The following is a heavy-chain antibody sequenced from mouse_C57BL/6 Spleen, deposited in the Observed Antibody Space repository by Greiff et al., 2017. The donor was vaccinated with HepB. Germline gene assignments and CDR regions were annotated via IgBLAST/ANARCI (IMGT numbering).Heavy chain of an antibody. V-gene: IGHV3-6*01. D-gene: IGHD1-1*01. J-gene: IGHJ4*01. CDR1: GYSITSGYY. CDR3: ARERDGTTVVEGCAMDY. CDR2: ISYDGSN. Sequence: VQLKESGPGLVKPSQSLSLTCSVTGYSITSGYYWNWIRQFPGNKLEWMGYISYDGSNNYNPSLKNRITITRDTSKNQFFLKLNSVTTEDTATYCWARERDGTTVVEGCAMDYWGQGTSVTVSS.